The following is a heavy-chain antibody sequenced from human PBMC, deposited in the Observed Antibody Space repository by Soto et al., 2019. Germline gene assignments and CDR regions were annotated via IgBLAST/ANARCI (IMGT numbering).Heavy chain of an antibody. Sequence: PSQTLSLTCAISGDSVSSNSAAWNWIRQSPSRGLEWLGRTYYRSKWYNDYAVSVKSRVTINPDTSKNQFSLQLNSVTPEDTAVYYCAREKQWLRNYYYGTDVWGQGTTVTVSS. CDR3: AREKQWLRNYYYGTDV. J-gene: IGHJ6*02. D-gene: IGHD6-19*01. CDR1: GDSVSSNSAA. V-gene: IGHV6-1*01. CDR2: TYYRSKWYN.